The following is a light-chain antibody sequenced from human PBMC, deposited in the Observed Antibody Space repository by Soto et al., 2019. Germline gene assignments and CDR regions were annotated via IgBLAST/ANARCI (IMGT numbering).Light chain of an antibody. V-gene: IGKV3-20*01. CDR1: QSVKSNF. Sequence: EIVLTQSPGTLSLSPGERATLSCRASQSVKSNFLAWYQQRSGQAPRLLIFGASSTATGIPDRFSGSGSGTDFTLTISRLEPDDFAVYYCQQYGSSPYTFGQGTKVDIK. J-gene: IGKJ2*01. CDR3: QQYGSSPYT. CDR2: GAS.